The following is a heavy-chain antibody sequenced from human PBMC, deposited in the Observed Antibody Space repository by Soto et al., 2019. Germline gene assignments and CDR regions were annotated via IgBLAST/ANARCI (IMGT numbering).Heavy chain of an antibody. D-gene: IGHD3-10*01. V-gene: IGHV1-2*02. CDR1: GYTFTDYH. CDR3: ARSGGSETLQPSYNWFDT. Sequence: QVQLVQSGAEVKKPGASVKVSCKASGYTFTDYHIHWVRQAPGQGLEFMGWINANNGGAGSAQQFQGRVTVTRDTSITTVYMALSNLRSADTAVYYCARSGGSETLQPSYNWFDTWGQGTLVTVSS. CDR2: INANNGGA. J-gene: IGHJ5*02.